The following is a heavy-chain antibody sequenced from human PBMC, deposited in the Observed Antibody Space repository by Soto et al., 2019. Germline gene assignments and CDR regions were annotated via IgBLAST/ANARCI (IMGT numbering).Heavy chain of an antibody. CDR2: IYYTGSA. CDR1: GGSFTNYY. V-gene: IGHV4-59*01. Sequence: SETLSLTCTVSGGSFTNYYWSWIRQPPGKGLEWIGYIYYTGSANYNPSLKSRVTVSLDTSKKQFSLKLSSVTAADTAVYYCARGFAWTDGGDYWGQGTLVTVSS. CDR3: ARGFAWTDGGDY. D-gene: IGHD4-17*01. J-gene: IGHJ4*02.